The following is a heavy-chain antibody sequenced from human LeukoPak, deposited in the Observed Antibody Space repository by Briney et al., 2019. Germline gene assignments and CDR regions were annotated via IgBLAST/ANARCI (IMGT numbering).Heavy chain of an antibody. Sequence: PSDTLSLTCAVYGGSFSGYYWSWIRQPPGKGLEWIGEINHSGSTNYNPSLKSRVTISVDTSKNQFSLKLSSVTAADTAVYYCARGYSSSTSCYLYWGQGTLVTVSS. D-gene: IGHD2-2*01. CDR1: GGSFSGYY. J-gene: IGHJ4*02. CDR3: ARGYSSSTSCYLY. V-gene: IGHV4-34*01. CDR2: INHSGST.